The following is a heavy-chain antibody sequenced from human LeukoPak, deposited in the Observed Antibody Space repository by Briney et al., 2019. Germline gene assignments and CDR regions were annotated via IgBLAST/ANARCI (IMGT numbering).Heavy chain of an antibody. J-gene: IGHJ6*02. Sequence: ASVKVSCKASGYTFTGYYMHWVRQAPGQGLEWMGWINPNSGGTNYAQKFQGRVTMTRDTSISTAYMELSRLRSDDTAVYYCAKGPGSSGPTGAYYYYYGMDVWGQGTTVTVSS. V-gene: IGHV1-2*02. CDR3: AKGPGSSGPTGAYYYYYGMDV. CDR2: INPNSGGT. CDR1: GYTFTGYY. D-gene: IGHD3-22*01.